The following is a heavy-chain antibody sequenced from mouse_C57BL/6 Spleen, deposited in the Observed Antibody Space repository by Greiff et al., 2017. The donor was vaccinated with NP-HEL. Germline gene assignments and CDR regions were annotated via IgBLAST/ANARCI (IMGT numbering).Heavy chain of an antibody. CDR2: ISGGGGNT. CDR3: ARIYYGDFDY. Sequence: EVQRVESGGGLVKPGGSLKLSCAASGFTFSSYTMSWVRQTPEKRLEWVATISGGGGNTYYPDSVKGRFTISRDNAKNTLYLQMSSLRSEDTALYYCARIYYGDFDYWGQGTTLTVSS. CDR1: GFTFSSYT. V-gene: IGHV5-9*01. J-gene: IGHJ2*01. D-gene: IGHD1-1*01.